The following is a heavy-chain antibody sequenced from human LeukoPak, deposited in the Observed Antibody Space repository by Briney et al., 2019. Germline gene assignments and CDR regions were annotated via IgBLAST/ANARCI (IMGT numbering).Heavy chain of an antibody. V-gene: IGHV4-34*01. CDR2: INHSGST. CDR1: GGSFSGYY. Sequence: PSETLSLTCAVYGGSFSGYYWSWIRQPPGKGLEWIGEINHSGSTNYNPSLKSRVTISVDTSKNQFSLKLSSVTAADTAVYYCARSQRYDSKQVGYWGKGTTVTVSS. J-gene: IGHJ6*04. CDR3: ARSQRYDSKQVGY. D-gene: IGHD1-1*01.